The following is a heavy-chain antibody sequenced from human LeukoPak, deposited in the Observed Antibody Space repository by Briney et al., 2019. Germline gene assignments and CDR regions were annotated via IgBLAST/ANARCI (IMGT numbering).Heavy chain of an antibody. V-gene: IGHV5-51*01. Sequence: GESLKISCKGSGYSFTSSWIGWVRQMPGKVLDWMGIIYPVDSDTRYSPSFQGQVTISADKSISTAYLQWSSLKASDTAMYYCARWHWNDGLYFDYWGQGTLVTVSS. CDR1: GYSFTSSW. J-gene: IGHJ4*02. CDR3: ARWHWNDGLYFDY. D-gene: IGHD1-1*01. CDR2: IYPVDSDT.